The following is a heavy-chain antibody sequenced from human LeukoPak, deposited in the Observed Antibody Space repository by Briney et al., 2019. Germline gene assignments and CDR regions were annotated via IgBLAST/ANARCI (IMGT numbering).Heavy chain of an antibody. V-gene: IGHV3-23*01. D-gene: IGHD2-15*01. CDR3: AKRGYCSSVTCYHYFDY. Sequence: PGGSLRLSCAASGFSFSSYGMSWVRQAPGKGLEWVSVIGGSGGTTYYADSVKGRFTISGDNSKNTLYLQMNSLRAEDTAQYYCAKRGYCSSVTCYHYFDYWGQGTLVTVSS. J-gene: IGHJ4*02. CDR2: IGGSGGTT. CDR1: GFSFSSYG.